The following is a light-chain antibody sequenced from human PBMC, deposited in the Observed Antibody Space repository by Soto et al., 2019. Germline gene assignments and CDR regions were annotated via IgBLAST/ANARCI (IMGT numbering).Light chain of an antibody. J-gene: IGLJ3*02. V-gene: IGLV2-11*01. CDR2: DVN. Sequence: QSALTQPRSVSGSPGQSVTMSCTGTSSDVGSYKYVSWYQHHPGKAPKLMIFDVNKRPSGVPDRFSGSNSGNAASLTISGLQPEDEADYFCCSFVDSDTVLFGGGTQLTVL. CDR1: SSDVGSYKY. CDR3: CSFVDSDTVL.